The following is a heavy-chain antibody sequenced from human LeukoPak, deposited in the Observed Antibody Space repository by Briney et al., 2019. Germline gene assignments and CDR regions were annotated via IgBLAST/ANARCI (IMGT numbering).Heavy chain of an antibody. D-gene: IGHD6-19*01. CDR1: GYTFTGYY. V-gene: IGHV1-2*02. Sequence: GASVKVSCKASGYTFTGYYMHWVRQAPGQGLEWMGWINPNSGGTNYAQKFQGRVTLTRDTSISTAYMELSRLRSDDTAVYYCATHHREGVTGREYFQHWGQGTLVTVSS. CDR3: ATHHREGVTGREYFQH. CDR2: INPNSGGT. J-gene: IGHJ1*01.